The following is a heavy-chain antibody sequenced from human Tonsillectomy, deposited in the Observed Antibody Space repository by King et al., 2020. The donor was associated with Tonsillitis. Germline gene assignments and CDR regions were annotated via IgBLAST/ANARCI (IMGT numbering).Heavy chain of an antibody. Sequence: VQLVESGGGVVQPGRSLRLSCAASGFTFSSYGMHWVRQAPGKGLGWVAVISYDGSKKYYADSVKGRFTISRDNSKNTLYLQMNSLRAEDTAVYYCAKKFGGNYFDYWGQGTLVTVSS. CDR1: GFTFSSYG. CDR2: ISYDGSKK. CDR3: AKKFGGNYFDY. J-gene: IGHJ4*02. V-gene: IGHV3-30*18. D-gene: IGHD3-10*01.